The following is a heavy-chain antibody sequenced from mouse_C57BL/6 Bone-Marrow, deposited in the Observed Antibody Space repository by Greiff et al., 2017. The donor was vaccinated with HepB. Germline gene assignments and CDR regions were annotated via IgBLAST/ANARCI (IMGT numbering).Heavy chain of an antibody. CDR2: INPSNGGT. D-gene: IGHD1-1*01. CDR3: ASQGPYYYVSRAMDY. J-gene: IGHJ4*01. V-gene: IGHV1-53*01. Sequence: VQLQQPGTELVKPGASVKLSCKASGYTFTSYWMHWVKQRPGQGLEWIGNINPSNGGTNYNEKFKSKATLTVDKSSSTAYMQLSSLTSEDSAVYYCASQGPYYYVSRAMDYWGQGTSVTVSS. CDR1: GYTFTSYW.